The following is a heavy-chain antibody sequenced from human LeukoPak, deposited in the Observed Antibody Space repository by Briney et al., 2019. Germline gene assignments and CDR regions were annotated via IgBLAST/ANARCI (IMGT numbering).Heavy chain of an antibody. CDR2: ISAYNGNT. CDR1: GYTFISYG. D-gene: IGHD3-9*01. V-gene: IGHV1-18*01. J-gene: IGHJ5*02. Sequence: ASVKVSCKASGYTFISYGISWVRQAPGQGLEWMGWISAYNGNTNYAQKLQGRVTMTTDTSTSTAYMELRSLRSDDTAVYYCARSISLRSGYDILTSWFDPWGQGTLVTVSS. CDR3: ARSISLRSGYDILTSWFDP.